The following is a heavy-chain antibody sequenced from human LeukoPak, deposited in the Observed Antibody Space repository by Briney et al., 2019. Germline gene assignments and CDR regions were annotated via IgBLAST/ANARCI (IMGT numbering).Heavy chain of an antibody. CDR2: ISHDGGSE. CDR3: AKDWGSSDWYNWFDP. CDR1: GSTFSTYA. D-gene: IGHD6-19*01. V-gene: IGHV3-30*04. J-gene: IGHJ5*02. Sequence: GSLRLSCSASGSTFSTYAMHWVRQAPGKGLEWVAMISHDGGSEHYGDSVKGRLTISRDNSKNTLYLQMNSLRVEDTAVYYCAKDWGSSDWYNWFDPWGQGTLVTVSS.